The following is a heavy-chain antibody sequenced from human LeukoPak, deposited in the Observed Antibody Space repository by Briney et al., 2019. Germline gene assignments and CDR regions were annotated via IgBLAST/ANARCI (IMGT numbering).Heavy chain of an antibody. CDR2: IYYSGST. V-gene: IGHV4-39*07. Sequence: SETLSLTCTVSGGSISSSSYYWGWIRQPPGKGLEWIGSIYYSGSTYYNPSLKSRVTISVDTSKNQFSLKLSSVTAADTAVYYCARVKYNWNYLRFGWFDPWGQGTLVTVSS. CDR3: ARVKYNWNYLRFGWFDP. CDR1: GGSISSSSYY. D-gene: IGHD1-7*01. J-gene: IGHJ5*02.